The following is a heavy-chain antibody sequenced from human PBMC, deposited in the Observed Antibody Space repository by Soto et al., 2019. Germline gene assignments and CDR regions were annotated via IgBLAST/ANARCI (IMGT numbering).Heavy chain of an antibody. J-gene: IGHJ3*02. Sequence: GGSLRLSCAASGFTFSSYAIHWVRQAPGKGLEWVAVISYDGSNKYYADSVKGRFTISRDNSKNTLYLQMNSLRAEDTAVYYCAREGPTDAFDIWGQGTMVTVSS. CDR2: ISYDGSNK. CDR3: AREGPTDAFDI. CDR1: GFTFSSYA. V-gene: IGHV3-30-3*01.